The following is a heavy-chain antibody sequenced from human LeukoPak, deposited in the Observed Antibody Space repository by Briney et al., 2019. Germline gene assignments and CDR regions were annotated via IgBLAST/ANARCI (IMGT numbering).Heavy chain of an antibody. Sequence: GGSLRLSCAASGFTFSSYGMSWVRQAPGKGLEWVSSISGSGGSTYYADSVRGQFAISRDNSKNTVYLQMNSLRAEDTAVYYCAKFVAGAGTGAIDYWGQGTLVTVSS. J-gene: IGHJ4*02. D-gene: IGHD6-13*01. CDR2: ISGSGGST. CDR1: GFTFSSYG. V-gene: IGHV3-23*01. CDR3: AKFVAGAGTGAIDY.